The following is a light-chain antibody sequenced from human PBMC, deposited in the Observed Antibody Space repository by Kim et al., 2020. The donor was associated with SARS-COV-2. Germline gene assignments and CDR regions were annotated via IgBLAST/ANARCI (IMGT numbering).Light chain of an antibody. CDR1: SSNIGAGYD. Sequence: VTISCTGGSSNIGAGYDVHWYQQLPGTAPKLLIYGNSNRPSGVPDRFSGSKSGTSASLAITGLQAEDEADYYCQSYDSSLSGSDVVFGGGTQLTVL. V-gene: IGLV1-40*01. J-gene: IGLJ2*01. CDR2: GNS. CDR3: QSYDSSLSGSDVV.